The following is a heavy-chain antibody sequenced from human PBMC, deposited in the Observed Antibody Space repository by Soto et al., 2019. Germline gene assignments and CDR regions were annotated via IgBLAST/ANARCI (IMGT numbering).Heavy chain of an antibody. V-gene: IGHV1-69*02. CDR1: GGTFSSYT. CDR3: ARGSTYYDIPPTLYYYYGMDV. CDR2: IIPILGIA. J-gene: IGHJ6*02. D-gene: IGHD3-9*01. Sequence: QVQLVQSGAEVKKPGSSVKVSCKASGGTFSSYTISWVRQAPGQGLEWMGRIIPILGIANYAQKFQGRVTITADKSTSXAXMXXSSLRSEDTPVYYCARGSTYYDIPPTLYYYYGMDVWGQGTTVTVSS.